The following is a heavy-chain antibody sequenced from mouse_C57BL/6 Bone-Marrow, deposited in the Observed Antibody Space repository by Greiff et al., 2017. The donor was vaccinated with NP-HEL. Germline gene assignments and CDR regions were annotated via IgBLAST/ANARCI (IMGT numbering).Heavy chain of an antibody. D-gene: IGHD1-1*01. CDR1: GFSFNTYA. Sequence: EVQLVESGGGLVQPKGSLKLSCAASGFSFNTYAMNWVRQAPGKGLEWVARIRSKSNNYATYYADSVKDRFTISRDDSESMLYLQMNNLKTEDTAMYYCVRHEGYYGRYAMDYWGQGTSVTVSS. V-gene: IGHV10-1*01. J-gene: IGHJ4*01. CDR3: VRHEGYYGRYAMDY. CDR2: IRSKSNNYAT.